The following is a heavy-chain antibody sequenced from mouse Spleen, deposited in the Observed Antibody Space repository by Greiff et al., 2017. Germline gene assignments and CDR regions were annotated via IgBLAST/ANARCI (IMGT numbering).Heavy chain of an antibody. J-gene: IGHJ4*01. CDR1: GFSFSDYG. Sequence: VQLKESGGGLVKPGGSLKLSCAASGFSFSDYGMHWVRQAPEKGLEWVAYISSGSSTIYYADIVKGRFTISRDNAKDNLFRQMTSLRSEDTAMYYCARTVGDYGSRSYAMDYWGQGTSVTVSS. CDR3: ARTVGDYGSRSYAMDY. CDR2: ISSGSSTI. D-gene: IGHD1-1*01. V-gene: IGHV5-17*01.